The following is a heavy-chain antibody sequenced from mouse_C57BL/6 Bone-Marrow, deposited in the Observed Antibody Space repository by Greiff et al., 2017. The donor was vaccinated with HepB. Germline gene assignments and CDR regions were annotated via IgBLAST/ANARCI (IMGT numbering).Heavy chain of an antibody. CDR3: ARLDYGSRSAMDY. J-gene: IGHJ4*01. Sequence: QVQLQQPGAELVRPGTSVKLSCKASGYTFTSYWMHWVKQRPGQGLEWIGVIDPSDSYTNYNHKFKGKATLTVDTSSSTAYMQLSSLTSEDAAVYYCARLDYGSRSAMDYWGRGTSVTVSS. V-gene: IGHV1-59*01. CDR1: GYTFTSYW. D-gene: IGHD1-1*01. CDR2: IDPSDSYT.